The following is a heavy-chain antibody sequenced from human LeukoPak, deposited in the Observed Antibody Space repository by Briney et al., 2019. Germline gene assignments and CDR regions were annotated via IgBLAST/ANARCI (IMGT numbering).Heavy chain of an antibody. CDR1: GGSISSNY. V-gene: IGHV4-59*01. CDR3: AREPNY. J-gene: IGHJ4*02. Sequence: SETLSLTCTVSGGSISSNYWSWIRQPPGKGLEWIGYIYYSGSTNYNPSLKSRVTISVDTSRTQFSLKLSSVTAADTAVYYCAREPNYWGQGTLVTVSS. CDR2: IYYSGST.